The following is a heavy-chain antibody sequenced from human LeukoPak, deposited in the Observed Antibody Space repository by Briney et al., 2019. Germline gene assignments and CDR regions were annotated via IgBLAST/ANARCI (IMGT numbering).Heavy chain of an antibody. V-gene: IGHV4-39*07. Sequence: KPSETLSLTCTVSGGSISSSSYYWGWIRQPPGKGLEWIGSIYYSGSTYYNPSLKSRVTISVDTSKNQFSLKLSSVTAADTAVYYCARATIVDTAMARTGYFDYWGQGTLVTVSS. CDR3: ARATIVDTAMARTGYFDY. CDR2: IYYSGST. J-gene: IGHJ4*02. CDR1: GGSISSSSYY. D-gene: IGHD5-18*01.